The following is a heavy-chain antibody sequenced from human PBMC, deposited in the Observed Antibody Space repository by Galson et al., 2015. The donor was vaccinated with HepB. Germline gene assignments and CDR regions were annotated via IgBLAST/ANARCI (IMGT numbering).Heavy chain of an antibody. CDR1: GATVDTYA. V-gene: IGHV1-69*04. J-gene: IGHJ4*02. D-gene: IGHD2-8*01. CDR2: IVPILDIA. CDR3: ARGVCTNGVCPPDY. Sequence: SVKVSCKASGATVDTYAISWVRQGPGQGLEWMGKIVPILDIANYAQKFQGRVTITADTSTSTAYMELSSLRSEDTAVYYCARGVCTNGVCPPDYWGQGTLVTVSS.